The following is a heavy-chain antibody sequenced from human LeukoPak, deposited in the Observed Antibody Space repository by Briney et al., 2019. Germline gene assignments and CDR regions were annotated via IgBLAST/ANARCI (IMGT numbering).Heavy chain of an antibody. CDR3: ARDQLSRGVWFDP. J-gene: IGHJ5*02. D-gene: IGHD1-1*01. CDR1: GYTFTSYC. V-gene: IGHV1-18*01. Sequence: LRASVKVSCKASGYTFTSYCISWVPQAPGQGLEEMGCISAYNGNTNYPQKLQGRVTMTTDTSTSTDYMELRSLRSDDPAVYYCARDQLSRGVWFDPWGQGTLVTVSS. CDR2: ISAYNGNT.